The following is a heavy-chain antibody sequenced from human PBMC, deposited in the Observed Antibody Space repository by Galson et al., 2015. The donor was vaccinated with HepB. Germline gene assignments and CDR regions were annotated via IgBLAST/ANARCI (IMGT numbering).Heavy chain of an antibody. CDR3: ARVAARKVTTVPGTLDY. J-gene: IGHJ4*02. CDR1: GYTFTGYY. CDR2: INPNSGGT. V-gene: IGHV1-2*06. Sequence: SVKVSCKASGYTFTGYYMHWVRQAPGQGLEWMERINPNSGGTNYAQKFQGRVTMTRDTSISTAYMELSRLRSDDTAVYYCARVAARKVTTVPGTLDYWGQGTLVTVSS. D-gene: IGHD4-17*01.